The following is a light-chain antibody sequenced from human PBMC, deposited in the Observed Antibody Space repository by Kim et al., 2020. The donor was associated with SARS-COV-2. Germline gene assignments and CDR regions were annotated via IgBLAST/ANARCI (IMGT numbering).Light chain of an antibody. CDR1: QSISNK. CDR2: GAS. CDR3: QQYNYWPIYS. V-gene: IGKV3-15*01. Sequence: EVVMTQSPATLSVSPGERATISCRASQSISNKLAWYQHKPGQAPRLLIYGASTRATDIPARFSGSGSGTEFTLTISSLQSEDFAVYYCQQYNYWPIYSFGQGTKLEI. J-gene: IGKJ2*03.